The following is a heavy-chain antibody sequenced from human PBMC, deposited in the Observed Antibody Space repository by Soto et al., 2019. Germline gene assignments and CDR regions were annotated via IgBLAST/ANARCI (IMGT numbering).Heavy chain of an antibody. V-gene: IGHV1-2*04. CDR1: GYTFIGYY. Sequence: ASVKVSCKASGYTFIGYYIHWVRQAPGQGLEWMGWINPNSGGTNYAQRFQGWVTMTRDRSISTAYTELSRLKSDDTAAYYCARVGGGLASLGYYGMDVWGQGTTVTVSS. J-gene: IGHJ6*02. CDR3: ARVGGGLASLGYYGMDV. D-gene: IGHD3-10*01. CDR2: INPNSGGT.